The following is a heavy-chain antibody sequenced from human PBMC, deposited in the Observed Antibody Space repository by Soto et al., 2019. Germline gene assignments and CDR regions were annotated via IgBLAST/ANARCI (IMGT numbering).Heavy chain of an antibody. Sequence: QVQLQQWGAGLLKPSETLSLTCAVYGGSFSGYYWSWIRQPPGKGLEWIGEINHSGSTNYNPSLKSRVTXSVDTSKHQFPLKLSSVTAADTAVYSWAKNKGYFDLWGRGPLVTVSS. CDR3: AKNKGYFDL. CDR2: INHSGST. CDR1: GGSFSGYY. V-gene: IGHV4-34*01. J-gene: IGHJ2*01.